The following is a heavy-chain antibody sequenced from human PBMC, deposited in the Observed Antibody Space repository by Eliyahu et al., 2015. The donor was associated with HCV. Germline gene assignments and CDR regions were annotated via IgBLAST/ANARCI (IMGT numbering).Heavy chain of an antibody. Sequence: QVQLVESGGGVVQPGRSLRLSCATSGFTFSDYAMHWVRQAPGKGXEWVADISYDGDNKNYADSVKGRFTISRDNSKNTLYLQMNSLRAVDTAVYYCARGTRNGHTYGIFDYWGQGTLVSVSS. D-gene: IGHD5-18*01. V-gene: IGHV3-30-3*01. CDR1: GFTFSDYA. J-gene: IGHJ4*02. CDR2: ISYDGDNK. CDR3: ARGTRNGHTYGIFDY.